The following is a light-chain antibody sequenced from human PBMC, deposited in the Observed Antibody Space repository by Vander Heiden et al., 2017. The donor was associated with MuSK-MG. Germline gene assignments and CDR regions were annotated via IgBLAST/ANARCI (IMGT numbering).Light chain of an antibody. V-gene: IGKV1-39*01. CDR1: RTISSY. J-gene: IGKJ1*01. CDR2: AVS. Sequence: DIQMTQSPSSLSASVGDRVTITCRSSRTISSYLSWYQQKPGKAPKLLVYAVSNLQSGVPSRFSASASGTEFTLTISGLQPEDVATYYCLQNHRAPRTFGQGTKVDI. CDR3: LQNHRAPRT.